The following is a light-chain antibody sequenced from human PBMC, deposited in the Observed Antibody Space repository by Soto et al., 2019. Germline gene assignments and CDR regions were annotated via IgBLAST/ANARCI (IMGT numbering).Light chain of an antibody. CDR3: QQYHNWWT. V-gene: IGKV3-15*01. Sequence: EIILTQSPDTLSLSPGARAPLSCRASQTVSSNLAWYQQRPGQAPRLLIYGASTRATGIPARFSGTGSGTEFTLTISSLQSEDFALYYCQQYHNWWTFGQGTKVDIK. J-gene: IGKJ1*01. CDR1: QTVSSN. CDR2: GAS.